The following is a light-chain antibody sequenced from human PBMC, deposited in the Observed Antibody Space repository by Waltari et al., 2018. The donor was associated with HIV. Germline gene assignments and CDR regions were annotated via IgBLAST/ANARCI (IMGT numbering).Light chain of an antibody. V-gene: IGLV3-1*01. CDR2: QDN. Sequence: SYELTQPPSVSVSPGQTASITCSGAKLGDKFASWYQQKPGQSPVMVIYQDNERPSGIPERFSGSNSGNTATLTISGTQALVEADYFCQAWDNITAVFGGGTKVTVL. CDR3: QAWDNITAV. CDR1: KLGDKF. J-gene: IGLJ2*01.